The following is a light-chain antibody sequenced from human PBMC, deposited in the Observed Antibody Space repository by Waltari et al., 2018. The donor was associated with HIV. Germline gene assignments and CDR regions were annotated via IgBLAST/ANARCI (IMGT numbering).Light chain of an antibody. CDR2: SNN. CDR1: SSNIGTYT. CDR3: AAWDGSLNGVL. Sequence: QSVLTQPPSASGTPGQRVTISCSGSSSNIGTYTVNWYRQLPGTAPKHLIYSNNQRPSGVPDRFSGSKSGTSASLAISGLQSEDEADYYCAAWDGSLNGVLFGGGTKLTVL. V-gene: IGLV1-44*01. J-gene: IGLJ2*01.